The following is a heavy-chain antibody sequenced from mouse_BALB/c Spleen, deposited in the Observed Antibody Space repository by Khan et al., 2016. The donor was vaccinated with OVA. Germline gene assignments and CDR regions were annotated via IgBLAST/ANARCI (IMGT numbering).Heavy chain of an antibody. J-gene: IGHJ3*01. Sequence: EVELVESGGGLVKPGGSLKLSCAASGFTFSNYAMSWVRQTPEKRLEWVASISSGGSTYYPDSVKGQFTISRDNDRNILYLQMSSLRSEDTAMYYCARDYWFTYWGQGTLVTVSA. CDR3: ARDYWFTY. V-gene: IGHV5-6-5*01. CDR2: ISSGGST. CDR1: GFTFSNYA.